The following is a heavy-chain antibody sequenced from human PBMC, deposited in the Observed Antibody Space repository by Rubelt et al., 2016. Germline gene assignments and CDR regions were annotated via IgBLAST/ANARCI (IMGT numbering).Heavy chain of an antibody. J-gene: IGHJ4*02. Sequence: QVQLVQSGAEVKKPGASVKVSCKASGYTFTGYYLHWVRQAPRQGLEWMGWINPNSGGTNYAQKLTGWCTRTRDTSISTAYMRLSRLRSDDTAVYYCARFAIGGHSSGYLFDYWGQGTLVTVSS. CDR1: GYTFTGYY. V-gene: IGHV1-2*04. D-gene: IGHD3-22*01. CDR3: ARFAIGGHSSGYLFDY. CDR2: INPNSGGT.